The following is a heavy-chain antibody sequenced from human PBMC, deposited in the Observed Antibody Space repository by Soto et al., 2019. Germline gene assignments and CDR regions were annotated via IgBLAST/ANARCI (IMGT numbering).Heavy chain of an antibody. Sequence: SETLSLTCAVYGGSFSGYYWSWIRQPPGKGLEWIGEINHSGSTNYNPSLKSRVTMSVDTSKNQFSLKLSSVTAADTAVYYCARGPTLGTGSIDYWGQGTLVTVSS. J-gene: IGHJ4*02. CDR1: GGSFSGYY. CDR3: ARGPTLGTGSIDY. V-gene: IGHV4-34*01. CDR2: INHSGST.